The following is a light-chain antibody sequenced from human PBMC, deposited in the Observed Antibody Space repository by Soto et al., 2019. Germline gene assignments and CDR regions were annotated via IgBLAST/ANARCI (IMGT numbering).Light chain of an antibody. J-gene: IGKJ4*01. CDR2: GAS. CDR3: QQYNNWPLT. Sequence: EIVLTQSPATLSETPGERATLSCRASQSVTSNLAWYQQKPGQPPRRLIYGASTRATGIPARFSGSGSGTEFTLTISSLQSEDFAVYYCQQYNNWPLTFGGGTKVDIK. CDR1: QSVTSN. V-gene: IGKV3-15*01.